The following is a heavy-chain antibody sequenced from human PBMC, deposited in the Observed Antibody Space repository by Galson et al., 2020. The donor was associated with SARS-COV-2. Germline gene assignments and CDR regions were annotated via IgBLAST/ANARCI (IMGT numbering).Heavy chain of an antibody. J-gene: IGHJ2*01. CDR1: GGSISSYY. Sequence: LTCTVSGGSISSYYWSWIRQPPGKGLEWIGYIYYSGSTNYNPSLKSRVTISVDTSKNQFSLKLSSVTAADTAVYYCARPHCSSTSCHFSHWYFDLWGRGTLVTVSS. CDR2: IYYSGST. D-gene: IGHD2-2*01. CDR3: ARPHCSSTSCHFSHWYFDL. V-gene: IGHV4-59*08.